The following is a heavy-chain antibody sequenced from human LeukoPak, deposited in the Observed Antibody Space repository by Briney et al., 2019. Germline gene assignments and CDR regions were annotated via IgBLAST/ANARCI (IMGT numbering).Heavy chain of an antibody. D-gene: IGHD3-9*01. V-gene: IGHV4-59*01. Sequence: SETLSLTCTVSGGSISSYYWTWIRQPPGKGLEWIGYIDYSGSTNYNPSLKSRVSISVDTSKNQFSLKLSSVTAADTAVYYCARVYYDILTGVNWYFDLWGRGTLVTVSS. CDR1: GGSISSYY. CDR3: ARVYYDILTGVNWYFDL. CDR2: IDYSGST. J-gene: IGHJ2*01.